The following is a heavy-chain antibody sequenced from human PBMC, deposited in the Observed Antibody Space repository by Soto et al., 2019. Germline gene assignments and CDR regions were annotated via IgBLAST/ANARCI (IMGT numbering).Heavy chain of an antibody. D-gene: IGHD6-19*01. V-gene: IGHV3-23*01. CDR1: GVTFSSYA. Sequence: XWSPRLSCSASGVTFSSYAMSWVRQAPGKGLEWVSAISGSGGSTYYADSVKGRFTISRDNSKNTLYLQMNSLRAEDTAVYYCAKRGYSSGWPDYWGQGTLVTVSS. CDR2: ISGSGGST. J-gene: IGHJ4*02. CDR3: AKRGYSSGWPDY.